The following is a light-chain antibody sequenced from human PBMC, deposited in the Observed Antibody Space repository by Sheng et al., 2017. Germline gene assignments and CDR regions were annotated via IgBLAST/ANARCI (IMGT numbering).Light chain of an antibody. V-gene: IGKV3-15*01. Sequence: EIVLTQSPATLSVSPGERATLSCRASQNIGTNLAWYQQKPGQAPRLLIYGASTRATGFPARFSGSGSETEFTLTISSLQSEDYAVYYCEQYNDWPPITFGQGTRLEIK. J-gene: IGKJ5*01. CDR2: GAS. CDR1: QNIGTN. CDR3: EQYNDWPPIT.